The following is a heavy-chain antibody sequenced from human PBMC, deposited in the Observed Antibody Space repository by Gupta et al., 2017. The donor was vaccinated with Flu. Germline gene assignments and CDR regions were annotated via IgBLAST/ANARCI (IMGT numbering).Heavy chain of an antibody. CDR3: ARRGMKYYYYYMDV. Sequence: VQLVQSGAEVKKPGESLKISCKGSGYTFTTYWIGWVRQIPGKGLEWMGVIYPVDADTRYSPSFQGQVTISADKSTSTSYLQWSSLKASETAMYYCARRGMKYYYYYMDVWGKGTTVTVSS. J-gene: IGHJ6*03. V-gene: IGHV5-51*03. D-gene: IGHD6-13*01. CDR2: IYPVDADT. CDR1: GYTFTTYW.